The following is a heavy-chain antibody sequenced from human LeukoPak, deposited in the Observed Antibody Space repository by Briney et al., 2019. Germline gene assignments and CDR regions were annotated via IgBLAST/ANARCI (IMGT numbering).Heavy chain of an antibody. CDR2: IYYSGSA. V-gene: IGHV4-59*01. Sequence: SETLSLTCTVSGGSISSYYWSWIRQPPGKGLEWIGYIYYSGSANYNSSLKSRITISVDTSKNQFSLKLSSVTAADTAVYYCARVREDILTGYPYYFDYWGQGTLVTVSS. CDR1: GGSISSYY. CDR3: ARVREDILTGYPYYFDY. J-gene: IGHJ4*02. D-gene: IGHD3-9*01.